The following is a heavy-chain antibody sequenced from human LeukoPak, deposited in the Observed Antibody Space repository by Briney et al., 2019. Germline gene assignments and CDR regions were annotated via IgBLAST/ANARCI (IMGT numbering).Heavy chain of an antibody. J-gene: IGHJ3*02. V-gene: IGHV4-61*08. CDR3: ARVIDTAMVTCAFDI. D-gene: IGHD5-18*01. CDR1: GGSISSGGYS. Sequence: SETLSLTCAVSGGSISSGGYSWSWIRQPPGKGLEWIGYIYYSGSTNYNPSLKSRVTISVDTSKNQFSLKLSSVTAADTAVYYCARVIDTAMVTCAFDIWGQGTMVTVSS. CDR2: IYYSGST.